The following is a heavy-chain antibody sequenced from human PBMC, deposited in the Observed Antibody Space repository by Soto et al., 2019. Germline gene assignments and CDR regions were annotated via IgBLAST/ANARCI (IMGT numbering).Heavy chain of an antibody. CDR2: IDSDEDK. CDR1: GFSLSTSGMC. CDR3: ARVLCSGRYQGYFDY. Sequence: GSGPTLVNPTQTLTLTCSFSGFSLSTSGMCVSWIRQPPGKALEWLALIDSDEDKYYSTSLKTSLTISKDSAKNQVVLTMTNMDPVDTATYYCARVLCSGRYQGYFDYWGQGAQVTVSS. V-gene: IGHV2-70*01. J-gene: IGHJ4*02. D-gene: IGHD1-26*01.